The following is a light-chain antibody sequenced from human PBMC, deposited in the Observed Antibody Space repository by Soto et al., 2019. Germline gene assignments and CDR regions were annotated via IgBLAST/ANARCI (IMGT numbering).Light chain of an antibody. V-gene: IGKV1-5*01. CDR2: DAS. CDR3: QKSYSTSSN. Sequence: DIQMTHSPSTLSASVLYIVTITCRASQSISSWLAWYQQKPGKAPKLLIYDASSLESGVPSRFSGSGSGTEFTLTISSLQPDDFATYYCQKSYSTSSNFGQGTRLEIK. CDR1: QSISSW. J-gene: IGKJ5*01.